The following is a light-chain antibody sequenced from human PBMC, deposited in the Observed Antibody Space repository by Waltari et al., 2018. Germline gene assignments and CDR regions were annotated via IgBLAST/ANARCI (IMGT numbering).Light chain of an antibody. CDR2: DAS. Sequence: DIVLTQSPGPLSLSPGERATLACRARQSVGRSLAWYQQKRGQAPRLLIYDASSRATGIPDRFSGSGSGTDFSLTISRLEPEDVAVYYCQHYVSLPATFGQGTKVEIK. J-gene: IGKJ1*01. V-gene: IGKV3-20*01. CDR3: QHYVSLPAT. CDR1: QSVGRS.